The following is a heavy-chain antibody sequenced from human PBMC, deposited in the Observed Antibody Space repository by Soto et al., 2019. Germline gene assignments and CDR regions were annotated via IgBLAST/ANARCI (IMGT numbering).Heavy chain of an antibody. D-gene: IGHD1-7*01. Sequence: PXETLSLTCAVSSGSISSSNWWSWVRQPPGKGLEWIGEIYHSGSTNYNPSLKSRVTISVDKSKNQFSLKLSSVTAADTAVYYCARVWNSGDAFDIWGQGTMVTVSS. J-gene: IGHJ3*02. CDR3: ARVWNSGDAFDI. V-gene: IGHV4-4*02. CDR1: SGSISSSNW. CDR2: IYHSGST.